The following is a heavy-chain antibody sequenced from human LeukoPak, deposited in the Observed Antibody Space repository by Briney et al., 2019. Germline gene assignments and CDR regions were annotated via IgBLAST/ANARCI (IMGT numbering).Heavy chain of an antibody. D-gene: IGHD6-19*01. CDR3: ARVSSGWYDYYYYMDV. J-gene: IGHJ6*03. V-gene: IGHV4-59*01. CDR1: GGSISSYY. Sequence: SETLSLTCTVSGGSISSYYWSWIRQPPGKGLEWIGYIYYSGSTYYNPSLKSRVTISEDTSKNQFSLKLSSVTAADTAVYYCARVSSGWYDYYYYMDVWGKGTTVTVSS. CDR2: IYYSGST.